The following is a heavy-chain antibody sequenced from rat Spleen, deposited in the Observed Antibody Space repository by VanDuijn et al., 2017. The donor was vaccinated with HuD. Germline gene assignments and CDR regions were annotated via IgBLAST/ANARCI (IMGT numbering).Heavy chain of an antibody. CDR3: VREAFGVDY. CDR2: VNKNSRTI. J-gene: IGHJ2*01. Sequence: EVQLAESGGGLVQPGSPLKLSCVASGFTFNNYWMTWIRQAPGKGLEWIGEVNKNSRTIKYTPSLKDKFTISRDNAQNTLYLQMTKLGSEDTAIYYCVREAFGVDYWGQGVMVTVSS. D-gene: IGHD4-3*01. V-gene: IGHV4-2*01. CDR1: GFTFNNYW.